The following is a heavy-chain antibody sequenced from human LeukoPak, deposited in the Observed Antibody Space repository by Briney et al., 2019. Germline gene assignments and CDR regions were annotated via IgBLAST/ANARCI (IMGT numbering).Heavy chain of an antibody. CDR2: IYYQGTT. Sequence: SETLSLTCTVSGGSISDYYWTWIRQPPGKGLEWIGYIYYQGTTNYNPSLKSRVTISVGKSKNQFSLKLSSVTAADTAVYYCARSRADDYMPRDWGQGTLVTVSS. J-gene: IGHJ4*02. CDR1: GGSISDYY. D-gene: IGHD4-11*01. V-gene: IGHV4-59*12. CDR3: ARSRADDYMPRD.